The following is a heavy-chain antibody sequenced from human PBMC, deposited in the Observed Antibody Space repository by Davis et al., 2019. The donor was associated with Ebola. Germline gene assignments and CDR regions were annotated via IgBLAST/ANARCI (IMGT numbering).Heavy chain of an antibody. CDR2: IKQDGSEK. D-gene: IGHD6-13*01. V-gene: IGHV3-7*01. CDR3: ARGPSTGNSFSY. CDR1: GFIFSNYW. J-gene: IGHJ4*02. Sequence: GESLKISCAASGFIFSNYWMSWVRQAPGKGLEWVANIKQDGSEKYYVDSVEGRFTISRDNAKNSLYLQMNSLRAEDTAVYYCARGPSTGNSFSYWGQGTLVTVSS.